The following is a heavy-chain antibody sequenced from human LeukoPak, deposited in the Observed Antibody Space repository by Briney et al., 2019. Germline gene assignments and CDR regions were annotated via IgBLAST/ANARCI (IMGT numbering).Heavy chain of an antibody. CDR2: ISGSGGST. CDR3: ARGLKRLPFGYFDL. J-gene: IGHJ2*01. Sequence: GGSLRLSCAASGFTFSSYAMSWVRQAPGKGLEWVSAISGSGGSTYYADSVKGRFTISRDNSKNTLYLQMNSLRAEDTAVYYCARGLKRLPFGYFDLWGRGTLVTVSS. V-gene: IGHV3-23*01. CDR1: GFTFSSYA.